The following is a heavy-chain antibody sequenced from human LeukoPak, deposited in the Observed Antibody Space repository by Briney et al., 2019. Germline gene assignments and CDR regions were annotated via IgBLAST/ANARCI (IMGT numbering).Heavy chain of an antibody. CDR2: ITPSGGI. V-gene: IGHV1-46*01. CDR3: ARDNDSRDPPHFDY. D-gene: IGHD3-16*01. J-gene: IGHJ4*02. CDR1: GYTFSNYD. Sequence: ASVKVSCKASGYTFSNYDMNWVRQAPGQGLEWMGMITPSGGISYAQKFQGRVTMTRDMSTNTVYMELSSLRSEDTAVYYCARDNDSRDPPHFDYWGQGTLVTVSS.